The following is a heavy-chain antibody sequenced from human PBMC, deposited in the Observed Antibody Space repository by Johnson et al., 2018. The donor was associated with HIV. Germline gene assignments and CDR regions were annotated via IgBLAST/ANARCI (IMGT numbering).Heavy chain of an antibody. Sequence: QMLLVESGGGVVQPGRSLRLSCAASGFTFSSYGMHWVRQAPGKGLEWVAVIWYDVSNKYYADSVKGRFTISRDNSKNTLYLLMNSLRPEDTAVYYCAKDQYYYDSSGYSDAFDIWGQGTMVTVSS. CDR2: IWYDVSNK. V-gene: IGHV3-33*06. J-gene: IGHJ3*02. D-gene: IGHD3-22*01. CDR1: GFTFSSYG. CDR3: AKDQYYYDSSGYSDAFDI.